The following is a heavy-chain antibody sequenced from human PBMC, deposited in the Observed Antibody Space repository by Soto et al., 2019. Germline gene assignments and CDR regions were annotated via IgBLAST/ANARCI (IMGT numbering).Heavy chain of an antibody. CDR1: GFTFSSYW. CDR3: ARAGVICSGGSCYQYYYYYYYMDV. J-gene: IGHJ6*03. Sequence: EVQLVESGGGLVQPGGSLRLSCAASGFTFSSYWMHWVRQAPGKGLVWVSRINSDGSSTSYADSVKGRFTISRDNAKNTLYLQMNSLRAEDTAVYYCARAGVICSGGSCYQYYYYYYYMDVWGKGTTVTVSS. D-gene: IGHD2-15*01. CDR2: INSDGSST. V-gene: IGHV3-74*01.